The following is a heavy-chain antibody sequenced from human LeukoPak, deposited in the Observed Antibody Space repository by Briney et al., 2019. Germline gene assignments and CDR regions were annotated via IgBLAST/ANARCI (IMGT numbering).Heavy chain of an antibody. CDR1: GFTFSSYS. CDR3: AKDRVAATEG. V-gene: IGHV3-48*01. J-gene: IGHJ1*01. Sequence: GGSLRLSCAASGFTFSSYSMNWVRQAPGKGLEWVSYISSSSTIYYADSVKGRFTISRDNSKNTLYLQMNSLRAEDTAVYYCAKDRVAATEGWGQGTLVTVSS. D-gene: IGHD6-13*01. CDR2: ISSSSTI.